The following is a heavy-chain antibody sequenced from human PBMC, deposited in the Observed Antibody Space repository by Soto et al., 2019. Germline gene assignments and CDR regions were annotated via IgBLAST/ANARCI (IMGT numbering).Heavy chain of an antibody. CDR2: INHSGST. CDR1: GGSFSGYY. Sequence: SSETLSLTCAVYGGSFSGYYWSWIRQPPGKGLEWIGEINHSGSTNYNPSLKSRVTISVDTSKNQFSLKLSSVTAADTAVYYCARQYPYYDFWSGSKGLYYYCYMDVWGKGTTVTVSS. J-gene: IGHJ6*03. V-gene: IGHV4-34*01. CDR3: ARQYPYYDFWSGSKGLYYYCYMDV. D-gene: IGHD3-3*01.